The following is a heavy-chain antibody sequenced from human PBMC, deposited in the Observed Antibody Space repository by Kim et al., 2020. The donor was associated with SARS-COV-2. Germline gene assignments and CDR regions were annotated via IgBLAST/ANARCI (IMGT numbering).Heavy chain of an antibody. CDR1: GYTFTGYY. V-gene: IGHV1-2*02. J-gene: IGHJ4*02. D-gene: IGHD3-9*01. CDR3: ARGEALRYFDWLFLGQNDY. CDR2: INPNSGGT. Sequence: ASVKVSCKASGYTFTGYYMHWVRQAPGQGLEWMGWINPNSGGTNYAQKFQGRVTMTRDTSISTAYMELSRLRSDDTAVYYCARGEALRYFDWLFLGQNDYWGQGTLVTVSS.